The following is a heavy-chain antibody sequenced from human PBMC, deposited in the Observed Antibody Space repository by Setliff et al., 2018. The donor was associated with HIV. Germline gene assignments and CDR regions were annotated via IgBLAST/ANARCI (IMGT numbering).Heavy chain of an antibody. CDR3: ARVRDYYDSGAQAFDI. CDR1: GFTFSNYW. V-gene: IGHV3-7*01. Sequence: GGSLRLSCAASGFTFSNYWMGWVRQAPGKGLEWVANIKEDGSEKDYVDSVKGRFTISRDTAKNSLYLQMNSLRAEDTAVYYCARVRDYYDSGAQAFDIWGQGTMVTVSS. J-gene: IGHJ3*02. CDR2: IKEDGSEK. D-gene: IGHD3-22*01.